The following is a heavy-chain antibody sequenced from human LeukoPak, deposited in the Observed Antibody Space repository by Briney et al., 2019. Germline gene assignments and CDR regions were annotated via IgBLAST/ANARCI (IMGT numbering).Heavy chain of an antibody. D-gene: IGHD2-2*01. CDR3: ARRMIVVVPPRYSWFDP. Sequence: PSETLSLTCTVSGGSISSSSYYWSWIRQPPGKGLEWIGSIYYSGSTYYNPSLKSRVTISVDTSKNQFSLKLSSVTAADTAVYYCARRMIVVVPPRYSWFDPWGQGTLVTVSS. CDR2: IYYSGST. CDR1: GGSISSSSYY. V-gene: IGHV4-39*01. J-gene: IGHJ5*02.